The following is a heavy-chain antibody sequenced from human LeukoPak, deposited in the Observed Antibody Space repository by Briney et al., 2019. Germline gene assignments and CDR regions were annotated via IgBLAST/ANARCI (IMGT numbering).Heavy chain of an antibody. CDR2: ISYDGSNK. CDR1: GFTFSNYG. CDR3: AREFVVTRYNWFDP. D-gene: IGHD4-23*01. V-gene: IGHV3-30*03. Sequence: GGSLRLSCAASGFTFSNYGMHWVRQAPGRGLEWVAVISYDGSNKYYTDSVKGRFTISRDNSKNTLYLQMNSLRAGDTAVYYCAREFVVTRYNWFDPWGQGTLVTVSS. J-gene: IGHJ5*02.